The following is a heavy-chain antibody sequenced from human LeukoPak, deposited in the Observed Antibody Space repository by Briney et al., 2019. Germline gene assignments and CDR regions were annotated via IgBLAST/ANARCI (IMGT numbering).Heavy chain of an antibody. CDR3: ARGPPNWGYDY. CDR1: GYTFTSYD. Sequence: ASVKVSCKASGYTFTSYDLNWVRQATGQRPEWMGWMSPNSGDTGYAQKFQDRVTMTRNTSISTAYMELSSLRSDDTAVYYCARGPPNWGYDYWGPGTLVTVSS. CDR2: MSPNSGDT. V-gene: IGHV1-8*01. D-gene: IGHD7-27*01. J-gene: IGHJ4*02.